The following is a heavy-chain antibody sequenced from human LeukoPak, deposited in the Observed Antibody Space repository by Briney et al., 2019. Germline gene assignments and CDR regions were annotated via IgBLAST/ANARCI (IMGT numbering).Heavy chain of an antibody. D-gene: IGHD2-2*02. CDR3: ARDDPGSAAIGNWFDP. J-gene: IGHJ5*02. Sequence: SETLSLTCTVSGGSISSCYWSWIRQPAGKGLEWIGRIYTSGSTNYNTSLKSRVTMSVDTSKNQFSLKLSSVTAADTAVYYCARDDPGSAAIGNWFDPWGQGTLVTVSS. V-gene: IGHV4-4*07. CDR2: IYTSGST. CDR1: GGSISSCY.